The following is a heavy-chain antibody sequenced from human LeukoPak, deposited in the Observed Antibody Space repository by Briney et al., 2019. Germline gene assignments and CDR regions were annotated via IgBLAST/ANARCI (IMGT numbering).Heavy chain of an antibody. CDR1: ALTFSSYA. CDR2: IGSSGGST. Sequence: GGSLRLSCAASALTFSSYAMSWVRQAPGKGLEWVSAIGSSGGSTYYADSVKGRFTVSRDNSKNTLYLQMNSLRAEDTAVYYCAKDRAVWFGGLDYWGQGTLVTVSS. J-gene: IGHJ4*02. V-gene: IGHV3-23*01. D-gene: IGHD3-10*01. CDR3: AKDRAVWFGGLDY.